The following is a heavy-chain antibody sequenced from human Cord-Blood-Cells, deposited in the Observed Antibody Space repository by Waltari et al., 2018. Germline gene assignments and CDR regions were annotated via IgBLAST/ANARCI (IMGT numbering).Heavy chain of an antibody. V-gene: IGHV3-30-3*01. CDR2: ISYDGSNK. J-gene: IGHJ4*02. CDR3: ARGDLIVPAATPRDY. Sequence: QVQLVESGGGVVQPGRSLRLSCAASGFTFSSYAMHWVRQAPGKGLEWVAVISYDGSNKDYADSVKSRFTISRDNSKNTLYLQMNSLRAEDTAVYYCARGDLIVPAATPRDYWGQGTLVTVSS. CDR1: GFTFSSYA. D-gene: IGHD2-2*01.